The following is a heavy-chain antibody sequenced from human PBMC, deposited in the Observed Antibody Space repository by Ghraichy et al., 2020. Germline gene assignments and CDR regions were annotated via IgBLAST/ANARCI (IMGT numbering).Heavy chain of an antibody. CDR3: ARLIAAPAGYFDY. V-gene: IGHV3-7*01. J-gene: IGHJ4*02. CDR2: IKQDGSEK. Sequence: SCAASGFTFSSYWMSWVRQAPGKGLEWVANIKQDGSEKYYVDSVKGRFTISRDNAKNSLYLQMNSLRAEDTAVYYCARLIAAPAGYFDYWGQGTLVTVSS. D-gene: IGHD6-6*01. CDR1: GFTFSSYW.